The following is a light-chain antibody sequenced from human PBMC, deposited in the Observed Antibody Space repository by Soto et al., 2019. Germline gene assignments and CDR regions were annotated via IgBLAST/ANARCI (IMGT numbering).Light chain of an antibody. CDR3: CSYAGSGTSYV. CDR1: SSDVGSYNL. V-gene: IGLV2-23*01. J-gene: IGLJ1*01. CDR2: EGS. Sequence: QSVLTQPASVSGSPGQSITISCTGTSSDVGSYNLVSWYQQHPGKAPKLMIYEGSKRPSGVSNRFSGSKSGNTASLIISGLQAEDEADYYCCSYAGSGTSYVFGTGTKVTVL.